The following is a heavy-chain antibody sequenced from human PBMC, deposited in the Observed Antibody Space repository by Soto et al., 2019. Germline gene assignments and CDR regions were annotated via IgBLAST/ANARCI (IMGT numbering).Heavy chain of an antibody. J-gene: IGHJ4*02. CDR1: GDSVSSNSVV. CDR2: TYYRSKWYY. CDR3: ARLVGNSWIDY. V-gene: IGHV6-1*01. Sequence: QVQLQQSGPGLVQPSQTLSLTCAISGDSVSSNSVVWNWIRQSPSRGLEWLGRTYYRSKWYYEYAESVKSRIINNPDTSKNQLSLQLNSVTPEDTGVYYCARLVGNSWIDYWGQGTLVTVSS. D-gene: IGHD6-13*01.